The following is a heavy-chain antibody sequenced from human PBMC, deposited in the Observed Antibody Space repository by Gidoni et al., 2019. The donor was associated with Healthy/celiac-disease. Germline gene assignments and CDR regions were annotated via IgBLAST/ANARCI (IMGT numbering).Heavy chain of an antibody. CDR2: ISSSGITI. CDR3: ASAFPYYYDSSGPGGDY. V-gene: IGHV3-48*03. D-gene: IGHD3-22*01. CDR1: GFTFSSYE. J-gene: IGHJ4*02. Sequence: EVQLVESGGGLVQPGGSLRLSCAASGFTFSSYEMNWVRQAPGKGLEWVAYISSSGITIYYADSVKGRFTISRDNAKNSLYLQRNSLRAEDTAGYYCASAFPYYYDSSGPGGDYWGQGTLVTVSS.